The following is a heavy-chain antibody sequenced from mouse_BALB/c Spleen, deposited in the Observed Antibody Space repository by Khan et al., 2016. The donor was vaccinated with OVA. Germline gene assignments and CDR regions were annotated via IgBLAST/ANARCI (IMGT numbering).Heavy chain of an antibody. V-gene: IGHV1-55*01. CDR1: GYNFTSYW. CDR3: ARRSYYGTSIIEA. CDR2: IYPGSGSS. Sequence: QVQLQQPGAELVKPGTSVNLSCKASGYNFTSYWINWVKMKPGQGLEWIGDIYPGSGSSYYNEMFKSKATLTVDTSSSTAYMHLSRLASEDSALYYCARRSYYGTSIIEAWGAGTTVTVSS. J-gene: IGHJ1*01. D-gene: IGHD1-1*01.